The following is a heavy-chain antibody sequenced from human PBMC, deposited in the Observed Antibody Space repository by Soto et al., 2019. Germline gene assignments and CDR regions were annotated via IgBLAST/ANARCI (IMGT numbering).Heavy chain of an antibody. D-gene: IGHD3-22*01. V-gene: IGHV3-33*01. Sequence: GSLRLSCAASGFTFSSYGMHWVRQAPGKGLEWVAVIWYDGSNKYYADSVKGRFTISRDNSKNTLYLQMNSLRAEDTAVYYCARDPGISYDSSGYSFDYWGQGTLVTVSS. CDR1: GFTFSSYG. CDR3: ARDPGISYDSSGYSFDY. J-gene: IGHJ4*02. CDR2: IWYDGSNK.